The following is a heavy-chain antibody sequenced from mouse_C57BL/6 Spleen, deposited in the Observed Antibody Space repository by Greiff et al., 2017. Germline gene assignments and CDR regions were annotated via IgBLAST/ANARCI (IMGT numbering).Heavy chain of an antibody. V-gene: IGHV1-81*01. CDR1: GYTFTSYG. D-gene: IGHD1-1*01. J-gene: IGHJ2*01. CDR3: ANYGSSYGDYFDY. CDR2: IYPRSGNT. Sequence: VQLQESGAELARPGASVKLSCKASGYTFTSYGISWVKQRTGQGLEWIGEIYPRSGNTYYNEKFKGKATLTADKSSSTAYMELRSLTSEDSAVYFCANYGSSYGDYFDYWGQGTTLTVSS.